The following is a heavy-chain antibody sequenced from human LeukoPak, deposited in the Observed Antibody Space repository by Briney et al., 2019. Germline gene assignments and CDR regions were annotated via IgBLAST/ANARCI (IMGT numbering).Heavy chain of an antibody. CDR2: INHSGST. CDR1: GGSFSGYY. D-gene: IGHD2-2*01. CDR3: ARRGPIVVVPAAIDY. Sequence: SETLSLTCAVYGGSFSGYYWSWIRQPPGKGLEWIGEINHSGSTNYNPSLKSRVTISVDTSKNQFSLKLSSVTAADTAVYYCARRGPIVVVPAAIDYWGQGTLVTVSS. J-gene: IGHJ4*02. V-gene: IGHV4-34*01.